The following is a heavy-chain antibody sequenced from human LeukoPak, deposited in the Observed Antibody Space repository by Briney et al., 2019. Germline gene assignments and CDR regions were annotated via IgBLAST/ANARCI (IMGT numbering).Heavy chain of an antibody. D-gene: IGHD3-10*01. V-gene: IGHV3-21*04. J-gene: IGHJ4*02. CDR3: ARDPGPTYNYYGSGSYYFSDY. CDR1: GFTFSSYS. Sequence: PGGSLRLSCAASGFTFSSYSMNWVRQAPGKGLEWVSSISSTGSYIYYADSVKGRFTISRDNSKNTLYLQMNSLRAEDTAVYYCARDPGPTYNYYGSGSYYFSDYWGQGTLVTVSS. CDR2: ISSTGSYI.